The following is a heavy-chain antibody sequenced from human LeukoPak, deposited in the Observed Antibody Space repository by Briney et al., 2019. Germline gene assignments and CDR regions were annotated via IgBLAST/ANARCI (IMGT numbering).Heavy chain of an antibody. Sequence: GGSLRLSCAASGFTFSSYGMHWVRQAPGKGLEWVAVIWYGGSNKYYADSVKGRFTISRDNSKNTLYLQMNSLRAEDTAVYYCAKDPRRYYDFWSGYGNWFDPWGQGTLVTVSS. V-gene: IGHV3-33*06. D-gene: IGHD3-3*01. J-gene: IGHJ5*02. CDR1: GFTFSSYG. CDR3: AKDPRRYYDFWSGYGNWFDP. CDR2: IWYGGSNK.